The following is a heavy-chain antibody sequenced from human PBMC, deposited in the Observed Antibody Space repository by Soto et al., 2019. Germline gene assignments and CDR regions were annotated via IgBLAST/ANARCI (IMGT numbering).Heavy chain of an antibody. CDR3: ARSYRRGGYSGYHPLDY. Sequence: QVQLVQSGAEVKKPGASVKVSCKASGYTFTSYDINWVRQATGQGLEWMGWMNPNSGNTGYAQKVQGRVTMTRNTSISTAYMEVSSLRSEDTAVYYCARSYRRGGYSGYHPLDYWGQGTLVTVSS. V-gene: IGHV1-8*01. CDR1: GYTFTSYD. D-gene: IGHD5-12*01. CDR2: MNPNSGNT. J-gene: IGHJ4*02.